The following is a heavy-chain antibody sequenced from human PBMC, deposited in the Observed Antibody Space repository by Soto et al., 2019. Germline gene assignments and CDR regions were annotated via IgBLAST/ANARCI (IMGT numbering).Heavy chain of an antibody. Sequence: EVQLVESGGGLVKPGGSLRLSCAASGITLSNAWMTWFRQAPGKGLEWVGRIKSKADGSTTEYGSPVKDRFIITSDDSENTLDLQMHSLKTEDTAVYYCATPRPGTHGYGYWGQGTLVTVSS. J-gene: IGHJ4*02. CDR2: IKSKADGSTT. CDR1: GITLSNAW. V-gene: IGHV3-15*01. D-gene: IGHD5-18*01. CDR3: ATPRPGTHGYGY.